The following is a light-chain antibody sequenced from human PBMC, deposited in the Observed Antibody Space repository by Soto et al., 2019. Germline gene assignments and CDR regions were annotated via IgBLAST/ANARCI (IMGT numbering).Light chain of an antibody. CDR1: QSVSSY. J-gene: IGKJ5*01. CDR2: DAS. Sequence: EIVLTQSPATLSLSPGERATLSCRASQSVSSYLAWYQQKPGQAPRLLIYDASNRATGIPARFSGSGSGTDFTLTISSLQPEDFAVYYCQQHSNWPPITVGQGTRLEIK. CDR3: QQHSNWPPIT. V-gene: IGKV3-11*01.